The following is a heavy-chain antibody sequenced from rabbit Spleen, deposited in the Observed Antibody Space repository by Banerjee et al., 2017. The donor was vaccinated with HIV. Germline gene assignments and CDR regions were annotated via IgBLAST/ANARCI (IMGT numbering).Heavy chain of an antibody. CDR3: ARDAAGREDFNL. V-gene: IGHV1S45*01. Sequence: QEQLGESGGGLVKPGSSLTLTCKASGLDFSSSYWICWVRQAPGKGLEWIACIDVVKSGSSYYASWAKGRFTISKSSSTTVTLQMTGLTAADTATYFCARDAAGREDFNLWGPGTLVTVS. CDR1: GLDFSSSYW. D-gene: IGHD4-2*01. J-gene: IGHJ4*01. CDR2: IDVVKSGSS.